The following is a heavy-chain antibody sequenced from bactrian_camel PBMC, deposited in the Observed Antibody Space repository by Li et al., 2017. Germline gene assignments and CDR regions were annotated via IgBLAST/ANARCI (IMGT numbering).Heavy chain of an antibody. V-gene: IGHV3S54*01. CDR1: GYISNSRC. Sequence: VQLVESGGGSVQAGGSLRLACVDSGYISNSRCMAWFRQAPGKEREGIATISPGGADTNYADSVKGRFTISRLNAKNTLYLQMNDLKPDDTAMFYCAARSDNNGCLLLSDMELNYDWGQGTQVTVS. D-gene: IGHD3*01. J-gene: IGHJ4*01. CDR3: AARSDNNGCLLLSDMELNYD. CDR2: ISPGGADT.